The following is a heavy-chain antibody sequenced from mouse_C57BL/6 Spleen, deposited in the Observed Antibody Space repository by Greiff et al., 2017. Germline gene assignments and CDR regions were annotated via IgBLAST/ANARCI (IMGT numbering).Heavy chain of an antibody. V-gene: IGHV1-53*01. CDR3: ASEDGSYALDYYAMDD. CDR1: GYTFTSYW. D-gene: IGHD1-1*02. J-gene: IGHJ4*01. Sequence: QVQLQQPGTELVKPGASVKLSCKASGYTFTSYWMHWVKQRPGQGLEWIGNINPSNGGTNYNEKFKSKATLTVDKSSSTAYMHLSSLTSEDSAVYECASEDGSYALDYYAMDDWGQGTSVTVSS. CDR2: INPSNGGT.